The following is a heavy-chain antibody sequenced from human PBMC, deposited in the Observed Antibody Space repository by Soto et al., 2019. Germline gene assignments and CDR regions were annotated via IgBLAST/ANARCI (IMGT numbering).Heavy chain of an antibody. V-gene: IGHV3-23*01. Sequence: GGSLRLSCAASGFTFSSYAMSWVRQAPGKGLEWVSAISGSGGSTYYADSVKGRFTISRDNSKNTLYLQMNSLRAEDTAVYYCAKVVWGSCSGGSCYHKGYFQHWGQGTLVTVSS. CDR2: ISGSGGST. CDR1: GFTFSSYA. J-gene: IGHJ1*01. D-gene: IGHD2-15*01. CDR3: AKVVWGSCSGGSCYHKGYFQH.